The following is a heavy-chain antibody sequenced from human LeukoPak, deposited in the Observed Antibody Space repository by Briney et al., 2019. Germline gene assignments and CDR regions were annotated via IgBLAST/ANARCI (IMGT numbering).Heavy chain of an antibody. CDR3: ARGPLDYYYYYMDV. CDR1: GFTFSSYE. Sequence: PGGSLRLSCAASGFTFSSYEMNWVRQAPGKGLEWVSYISSSGSTIYYADSVKGRFTISRDNAKSSLYLQMNSLRAEDTAVYYCARGPLDYYYYYMDVWGKGTTVTISS. CDR2: ISSSGSTI. V-gene: IGHV3-48*03. J-gene: IGHJ6*03.